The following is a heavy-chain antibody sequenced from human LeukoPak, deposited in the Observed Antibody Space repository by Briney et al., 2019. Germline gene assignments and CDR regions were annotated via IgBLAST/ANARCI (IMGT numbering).Heavy chain of an antibody. Sequence: SQTLSLTCTVSGGSINSGSYFWSWIRQPAGKGLEWIGRIYPSGSTNYNPSLKSRVTISVDLSKNQFSLKLSSVTAADTAVYYCSRGDYSYDFDWGQGTLVTVSS. D-gene: IGHD5-18*01. V-gene: IGHV4-61*02. CDR1: GGSINSGSYF. CDR2: IYPSGST. J-gene: IGHJ4*02. CDR3: SRGDYSYDFD.